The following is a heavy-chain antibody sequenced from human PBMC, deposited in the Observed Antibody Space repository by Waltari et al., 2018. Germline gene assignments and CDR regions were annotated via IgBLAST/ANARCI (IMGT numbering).Heavy chain of an antibody. CDR1: GFTFSSYA. CDR3: TMHSGSYYFDY. V-gene: IGHV3-15*01. D-gene: IGHD1-26*01. J-gene: IGHJ4*02. CDR2: IKSKTDGGTT. Sequence: EVQLVESGGGLVQPGGSLRLSCAASGFTFSSYAMSWVSQAPGKGLEWVGRIKSKTDGGTTDYAAPVKGRFTISRDDSKNTLYLQMNSLKTEDTAVYYCTMHSGSYYFDYWGQGTLVTVSS.